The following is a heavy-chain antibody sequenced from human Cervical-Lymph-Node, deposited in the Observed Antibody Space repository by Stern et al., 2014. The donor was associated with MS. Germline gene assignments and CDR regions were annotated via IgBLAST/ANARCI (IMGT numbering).Heavy chain of an antibody. D-gene: IGHD2-2*02. CDR2: ISGYNGNT. Sequence: QVQLVQSGPEVKKPGASVKVSCKSSGYTFSSFGISWVRRAPGQGLEWMGWISGYNGNTKYSQKFQGIVTLTTDTSTSTAHMDLTSLRSDDTAMYYCARGPYCSSTSCYTNGYYFYGMDVWGQGTTVTVS. V-gene: IGHV1-18*01. CDR3: ARGPYCSSTSCYTNGYYFYGMDV. J-gene: IGHJ6*02. CDR1: GYTFSSFG.